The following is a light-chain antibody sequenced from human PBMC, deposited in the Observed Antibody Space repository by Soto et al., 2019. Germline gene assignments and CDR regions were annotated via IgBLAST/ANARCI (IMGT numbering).Light chain of an antibody. J-gene: IGLJ1*01. CDR2: EVT. CDR3: VSYTDTDTLV. CDR1: NTDVGQGKS. V-gene: IGLV2-14*01. Sequence: QSALTQPASVSGSRGQSIIISCVGRNTDVGQGKSVSWYQQGPGKAPKLLIFEVTNRPSGVSNRFSGSRSGNTASLTISGLQPDDEGDYFCVSYTDTDTLVFGTGTKVTVL.